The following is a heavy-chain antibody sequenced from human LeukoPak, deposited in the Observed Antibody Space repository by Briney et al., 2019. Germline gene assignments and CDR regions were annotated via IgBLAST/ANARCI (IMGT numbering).Heavy chain of an antibody. D-gene: IGHD1-14*01. V-gene: IGHV4-38-2*01. Sequence: KPSETLSLTCAVSGYSISSDYYWGWIRQPPGKGLEWIGSIYHSGSTYYNPSLKSRVTISVDTSKNQFSLKLSSVTAADTAVYYCARPLTGQFAGAFDIWGQGTMVTVSS. J-gene: IGHJ3*02. CDR2: IYHSGST. CDR3: ARPLTGQFAGAFDI. CDR1: GYSISSDYY.